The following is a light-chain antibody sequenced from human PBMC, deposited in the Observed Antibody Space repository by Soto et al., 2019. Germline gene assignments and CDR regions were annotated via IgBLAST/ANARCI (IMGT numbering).Light chain of an antibody. J-gene: IGKJ4*01. V-gene: IGKV1-9*01. CDR3: QQLNSYPLT. CDR1: QGISSY. Sequence: DIQLTQSPSFLSASIGDRVTITCRASQGISSYLAWYQQKPGKAPTLLIYAASTLQSGVPSRFSGSGSGTEFTLTISSLQPEDFATYYCQQLNSYPLTFGGGTKVDI. CDR2: AAS.